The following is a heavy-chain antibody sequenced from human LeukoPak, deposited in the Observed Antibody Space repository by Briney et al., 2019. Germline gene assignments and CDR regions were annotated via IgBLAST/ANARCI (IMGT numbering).Heavy chain of an antibody. CDR3: AKDDGWVQYAN. Sequence: GGSLRLSCAASGFTFSIYSMDWVRQAPGKGLEWVSSISSSGSYIYYADSLKGRFTISRDNAKNSLYLQMNSLRAEDTAVYYCAKDDGWVQYANWGQGTLVTVSS. D-gene: IGHD5-24*01. CDR2: ISSSGSYI. CDR1: GFTFSIYS. V-gene: IGHV3-21*01. J-gene: IGHJ4*02.